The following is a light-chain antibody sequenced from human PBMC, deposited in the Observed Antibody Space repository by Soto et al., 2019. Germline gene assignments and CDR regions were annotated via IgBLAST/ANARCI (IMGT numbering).Light chain of an antibody. CDR1: SSDVGAYNS. CDR2: EVF. J-gene: IGLJ1*01. Sequence: QSVLTQPASVSRSLGQAITISCTGTSSDVGAYNSVSWYQQHPGKAPKLIIFEVFNRPSGASTRFSGSKSGNTASLTISGLQADDEADYSCGSYTDSSTYVFGTGSKVTVL. CDR3: GSYTDSSTYV. V-gene: IGLV2-14*01.